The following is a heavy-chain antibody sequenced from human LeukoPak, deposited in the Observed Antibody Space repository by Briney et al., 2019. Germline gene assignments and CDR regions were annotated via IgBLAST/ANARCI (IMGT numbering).Heavy chain of an antibody. CDR2: INHSGST. J-gene: IGHJ6*02. V-gene: IGHV4-34*01. Sequence: SETLSLTCAVYGGSFSGYYWSWIRQPPGKGLEWIGEINHSGSTNYNPSLKSRVTISVGTSKNQFSLKLSSVTAADTAVYYSATRPPLRYCSSTTCPRVAGMDVWGQGTTVTVSS. CDR3: ATRPPLRYCSSTTCPRVAGMDV. CDR1: GGSFSGYY. D-gene: IGHD2-2*01.